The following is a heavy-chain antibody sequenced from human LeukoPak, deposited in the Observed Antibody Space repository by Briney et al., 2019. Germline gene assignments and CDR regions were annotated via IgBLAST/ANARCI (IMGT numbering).Heavy chain of an antibody. J-gene: IGHJ4*02. CDR1: GFTFSSYS. CDR2: ISSSSSYI. CDR3: ARVRYYGSGSYYLYIDY. D-gene: IGHD3-10*01. Sequence: GGSLRLSCAASGFTFSSYSMNWVRQAPGKGLEWVSSISSSSSYIYYADSVKGRFTISRDNAKNSLYLRMNSLRAEDTAVYYCARVRYYGSGSYYLYIDYWGQGTLVTVSS. V-gene: IGHV3-21*01.